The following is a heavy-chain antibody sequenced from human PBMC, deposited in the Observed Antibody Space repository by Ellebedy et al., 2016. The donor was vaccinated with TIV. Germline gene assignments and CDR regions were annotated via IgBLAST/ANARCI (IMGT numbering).Heavy chain of an antibody. Sequence: ASVKVSXXASGYSFTGDEINWVRQAGGQGLEWMGWMNLDSCDTGFAGKFRGRLIMTRDTSISTAYMELTSLTSEDSAVYYCKSGWDYWGQGTLVTVSS. CDR2: MNLDSCDT. V-gene: IGHV1-8*01. CDR3: KSGWDY. CDR1: GYSFTGDE. J-gene: IGHJ4*02.